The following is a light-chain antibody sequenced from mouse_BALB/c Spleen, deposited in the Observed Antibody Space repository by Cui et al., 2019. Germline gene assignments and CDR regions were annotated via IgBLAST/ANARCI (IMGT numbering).Light chain of an antibody. Sequence: IVLSQSPAILSASLGEEIILTCSTNSSGSYMHWYQQKSGNSPKLLIYSTSNLPSGVPSRFSGSGSGTFYSLTISSVEAEDAADYYCQQWSSYPWTFGGGTKLEIK. CDR1: SSGSY. CDR3: QQWSSYPWT. J-gene: IGKJ1*01. V-gene: IGKV4-80*01. CDR2: STS.